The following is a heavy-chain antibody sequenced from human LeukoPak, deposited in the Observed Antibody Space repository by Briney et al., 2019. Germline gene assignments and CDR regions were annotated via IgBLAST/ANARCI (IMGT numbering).Heavy chain of an antibody. J-gene: IGHJ4*02. CDR3: VRGSRVYCGGDCYYY. CDR1: GGAFSGYY. CDR2: INPSGST. Sequence: SETLSLTCTVFGGAFSGYYWSWIRQPPDEGLEWIGEINPSGSTNYNPSLKTRVTISTDTSKNHFSLSLNSVTAADTGVYYCVRGSRVYCGGDCYYYWGQGTLVTVSS. D-gene: IGHD2-21*02. V-gene: IGHV4-34*01.